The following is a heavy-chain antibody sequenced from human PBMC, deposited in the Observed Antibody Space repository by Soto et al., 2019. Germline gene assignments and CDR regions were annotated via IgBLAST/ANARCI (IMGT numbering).Heavy chain of an antibody. CDR3: ARVRCSGDCYLDS. J-gene: IGHJ4*02. D-gene: IGHD2-21*02. CDR2: ISRSVDYM. CDR1: GFTFSAHI. V-gene: IGHV3-21*01. Sequence: EVQLVESGGGLVKPGGSLRLSCTASGFTFSAHIMTWVRQAPGKGLEWVSSISRSVDYMYYADSVKGRFTISRDNAKNSLYLQMNSLSADDTAIYFCARVRCSGDCYLDSWGQGTLVTVSS.